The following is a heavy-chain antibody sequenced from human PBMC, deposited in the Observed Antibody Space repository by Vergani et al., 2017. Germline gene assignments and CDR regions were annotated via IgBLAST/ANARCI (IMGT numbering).Heavy chain of an antibody. CDR3: ARGPAARGYFDY. J-gene: IGHJ4*02. V-gene: IGHV4-31*03. CDR1: GGSISSGGYY. D-gene: IGHD6-13*01. Sequence: QLQESGPGLVKPSATLSLTCSVSGGSISSGGYYWSWIRQHPGKGLEWIGYIYYSGSTYYNPSLKSRVTISVDTSKNQFSLKLSSVTAADTAVYYCARGPAARGYFDYWGQGTLVTVSS. CDR2: IYYSGST.